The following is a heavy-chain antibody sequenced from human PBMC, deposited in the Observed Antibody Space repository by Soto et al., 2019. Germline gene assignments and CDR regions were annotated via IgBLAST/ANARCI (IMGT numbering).Heavy chain of an antibody. CDR1: GFTLGSYW. Sequence: GGSLRLSCAASGFTLGSYWMHWVRQAPGKGLLWVSRMNGDGSSTRYADSVKGRFTISRDNAKNTLCLQMNSLRAEDTAVYYCARDYGGNSGYYYDRLDVWGQGTTVTVSS. J-gene: IGHJ6*02. CDR3: ARDYGGNSGYYYDRLDV. CDR2: MNGDGSST. D-gene: IGHD2-21*02. V-gene: IGHV3-74*01.